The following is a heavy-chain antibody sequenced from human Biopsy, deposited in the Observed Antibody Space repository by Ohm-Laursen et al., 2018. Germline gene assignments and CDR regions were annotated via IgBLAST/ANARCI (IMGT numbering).Heavy chain of an antibody. J-gene: IGHJ6*02. CDR1: GGSISSYY. D-gene: IGHD2/OR15-2a*01. CDR3: ARATNSTGWPYYYFYGMDV. Sequence: SDTLSLTCTVSGGSISSYYWSWIRQPPGKGLEWIGYIYYSGSTNYNPSLKSRVTISVDTSKDQFSLRLNSVTAADTAVYCCARATNSTGWPYYYFYGMDVWGQGTTVTVSS. CDR2: IYYSGST. V-gene: IGHV4-59*07.